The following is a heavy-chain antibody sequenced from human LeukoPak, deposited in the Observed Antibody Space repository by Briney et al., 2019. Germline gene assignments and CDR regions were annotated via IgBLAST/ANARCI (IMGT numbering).Heavy chain of an antibody. Sequence: GGSLRLSCSASGFTFSSHAMHWVRQAPGKGLESISTITSNGRDTYHADSVKGRFTISRDNSKDTVYLQMRSLRRDDTAVYYCVKGGYFDWLLFYFQYWGQGALITVSS. J-gene: IGHJ4*02. CDR3: VKGGYFDWLLFYFQY. D-gene: IGHD3-9*01. CDR2: ITSNGRDT. CDR1: GFTFSSHA. V-gene: IGHV3-64D*06.